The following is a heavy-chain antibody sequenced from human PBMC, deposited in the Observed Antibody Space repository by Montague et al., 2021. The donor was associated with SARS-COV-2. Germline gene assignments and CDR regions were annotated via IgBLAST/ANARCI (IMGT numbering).Heavy chain of an antibody. J-gene: IGHJ4*02. V-gene: IGHV4-39*01. CDR3: ARREDYYGSGSYPN. D-gene: IGHD3-10*01. Sequence: YNPSLKSRVTISVDTSKNQFSLKLSSVTAADTAVYSCARREDYYGSGSYPNWGQGTLFTVSS.